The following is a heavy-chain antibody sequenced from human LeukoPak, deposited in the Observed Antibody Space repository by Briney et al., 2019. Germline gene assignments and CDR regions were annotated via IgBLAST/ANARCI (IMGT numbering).Heavy chain of an antibody. V-gene: IGHV4-34*01. CDR3: ARVRAAAGTSWFDP. J-gene: IGHJ5*02. Sequence: KPSETLSLTCAVYGGSFSGYYWSWIRQPPGKGLEWIGEINHSGSTNYNPSLKSRVTISVDTSKNQFSLKLNSVTAADTAVYYGARVRAAAGTSWFDPWGQGTLVTVSS. CDR1: GGSFSGYY. CDR2: INHSGST. D-gene: IGHD6-13*01.